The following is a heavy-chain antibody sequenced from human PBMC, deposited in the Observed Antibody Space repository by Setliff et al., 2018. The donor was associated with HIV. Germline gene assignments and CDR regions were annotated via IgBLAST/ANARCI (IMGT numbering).Heavy chain of an antibody. Sequence: SETLSLTCTVSGDSITNHAWNWLRQPPGERLEWIGYGTSSGHSYCNLSLNSRVTISVDASKSQFSLKLTSVTATGTAVYYCARWGEPAQKALDLWGQGTMVTVSS. J-gene: IGHJ3*01. D-gene: IGHD3-16*01. CDR1: GDSITNHA. V-gene: IGHV4-59*08. CDR3: ARWGEPAQKALDL. CDR2: GTSSGHS.